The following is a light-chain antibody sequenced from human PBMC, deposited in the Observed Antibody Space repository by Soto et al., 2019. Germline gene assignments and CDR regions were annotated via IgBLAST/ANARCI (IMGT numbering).Light chain of an antibody. CDR3: QQRNVWPPVT. CDR1: PSVTNF. J-gene: IGKJ5*01. CDR2: GAF. V-gene: IGKV3-11*01. Sequence: MVLTQSPGSLSLSAVERSTLSFSASPSVTNFLAWYQQKPGQAPRLLIYGAFNRATGIPARFSGSGSGTDFTLTISSLEPEDSAVYYCQQRNVWPPVTFGQGTRLEIK.